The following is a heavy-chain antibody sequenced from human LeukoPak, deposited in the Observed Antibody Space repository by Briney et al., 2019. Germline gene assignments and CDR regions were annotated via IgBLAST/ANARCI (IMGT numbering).Heavy chain of an antibody. CDR1: GFTFDDYG. CDR3: ARDKGDYSNFFWFDP. Sequence: PGGSLRLSCAASGFTFDDYGMSWVRQAPGKGLEWVSGINWNGGSTGYADSVKGRFTISRDNAKNSLYLQMNSLRAEDTALYHCARDKGDYSNFFWFDPWGQGTLVTVSS. D-gene: IGHD4-11*01. CDR2: INWNGGST. V-gene: IGHV3-20*01. J-gene: IGHJ5*02.